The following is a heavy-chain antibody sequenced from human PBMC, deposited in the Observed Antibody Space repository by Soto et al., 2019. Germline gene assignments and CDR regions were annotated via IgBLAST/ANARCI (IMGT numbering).Heavy chain of an antibody. Sequence: GESLKISCKGSGYTFTSYWISWVRQMPGKGLEWMGRIDPSDSYTNYSPSFQGHVTISADKSISTAYLQWSSLKASDTAMYYCARPSSIAVAGIYYGMDVWGQGTTVTVSS. CDR2: IDPSDSYT. CDR3: ARPSSIAVAGIYYGMDV. J-gene: IGHJ6*02. D-gene: IGHD6-19*01. V-gene: IGHV5-10-1*01. CDR1: GYTFTSYW.